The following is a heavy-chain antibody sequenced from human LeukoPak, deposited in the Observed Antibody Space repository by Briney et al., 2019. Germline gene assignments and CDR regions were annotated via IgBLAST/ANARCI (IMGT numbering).Heavy chain of an antibody. CDR3: ARGLSDTAMATYYYYNYMDV. Sequence: ASVKVSCKASGYTFTSYDINWVRQATGQGLEWMGWMNPNSGNTGYAQKFQGRVTMTRNTPISTAYMELSSLRSEDTAVYHCARGLSDTAMATYYYYNYMDVWGKGTTVTVSS. CDR1: GYTFTSYD. V-gene: IGHV1-8*01. D-gene: IGHD5-18*01. CDR2: MNPNSGNT. J-gene: IGHJ6*03.